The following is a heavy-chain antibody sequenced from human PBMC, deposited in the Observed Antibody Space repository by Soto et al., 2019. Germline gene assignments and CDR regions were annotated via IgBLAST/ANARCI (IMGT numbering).Heavy chain of an antibody. Sequence: PSETLSLTCTVSGGSISSSSYYWGWIRQPPGKGLEWIGYIYYSGSTNYNPSLKSRVTISVDTSKNQFSLKLSSVTAADTAVYYCARLRTYYDFWSGSFNYYYYYMDVWGKGTTVTVSS. CDR2: IYYSGST. J-gene: IGHJ6*03. V-gene: IGHV4-61*05. CDR3: ARLRTYYDFWSGSFNYYYYYMDV. D-gene: IGHD3-3*01. CDR1: GGSISSSSYY.